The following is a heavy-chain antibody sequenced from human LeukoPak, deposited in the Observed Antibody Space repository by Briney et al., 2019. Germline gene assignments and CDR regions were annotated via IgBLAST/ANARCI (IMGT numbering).Heavy chain of an antibody. D-gene: IGHD3-10*01. Sequence: GASVKVSFKASGYTFTSYAMHWVRQAPGQRLEWMGWINAGNGNTKYSQKFQGRVTITRDTSASTAYMELSSLRSEDTAVYYCARGLVRGERYFDYWGQGTLVTVSS. V-gene: IGHV1-3*01. CDR2: INAGNGNT. J-gene: IGHJ4*02. CDR3: ARGLVRGERYFDY. CDR1: GYTFTSYA.